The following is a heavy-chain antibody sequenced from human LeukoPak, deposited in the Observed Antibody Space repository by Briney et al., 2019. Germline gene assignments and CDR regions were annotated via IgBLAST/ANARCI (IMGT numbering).Heavy chain of an antibody. J-gene: IGHJ4*02. CDR1: GFTFDEYA. D-gene: IGHD1-26*01. CDR3: AKDRIVGATTLFDY. V-gene: IGHV3-43*02. CDR2: ISGDSGST. Sequence: GGSLRLSCAASGFTFDEYAMHWVRQAPGKGLEWVSLISGDSGSTDYADSVQGRFTISRDNSKNSLYLHMNSMRTEGTALYYCAKDRIVGATTLFDYWGQGTLVTVSS.